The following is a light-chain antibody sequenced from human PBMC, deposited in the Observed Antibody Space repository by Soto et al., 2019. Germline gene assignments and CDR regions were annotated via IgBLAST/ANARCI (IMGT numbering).Light chain of an antibody. V-gene: IGLV2-23*01. CDR1: SSDVGNYNL. Sequence: QSVLTQPASVSGSPGQSITISCTGTSSDVGNYNLVSWYQRHPGKAPRVIIYEGSKRPSGVSNRFSGSKSGNTASLTISGLQAEDEADYYCSSYAGNDILVFGGGTKVTVL. J-gene: IGLJ2*01. CDR2: EGS. CDR3: SSYAGNDILV.